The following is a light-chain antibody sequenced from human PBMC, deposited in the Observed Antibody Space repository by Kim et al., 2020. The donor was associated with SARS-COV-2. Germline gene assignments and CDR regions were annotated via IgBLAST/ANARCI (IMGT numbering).Light chain of an antibody. CDR2: YDT. V-gene: IGLV3-21*04. CDR3: QVWDSRSDHLYV. CDR1: NLGSKT. Sequence: SYELTQPPSVSVTPGKTARITCGGSNLGSKTVHWYQQKPGQAPVLVIYYDTDRPSGIPERFSGSNSGNTATLTISRVEAGDEADYYCQVWDSRSDHLYVFGTGTKVTVL. J-gene: IGLJ1*01.